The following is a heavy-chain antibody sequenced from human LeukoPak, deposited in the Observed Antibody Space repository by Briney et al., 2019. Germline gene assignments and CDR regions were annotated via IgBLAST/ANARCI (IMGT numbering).Heavy chain of an antibody. V-gene: IGHV3-53*01. Sequence: GGSLRLSCAASGFTFSSYNMNWVRQAPGKGLEWVSVIYSGGSTYYADSVKGRFTISRDNSKNTLYLQMNSLRAEDTAVYYCVTPWYYMDVWGKGTTVTVSS. CDR1: GFTFSSYN. J-gene: IGHJ6*03. CDR2: IYSGGST. CDR3: VTPWYYMDV. D-gene: IGHD1-14*01.